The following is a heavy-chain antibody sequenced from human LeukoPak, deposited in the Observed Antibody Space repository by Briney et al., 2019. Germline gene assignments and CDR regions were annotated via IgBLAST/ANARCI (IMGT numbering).Heavy chain of an antibody. D-gene: IGHD3-9*01. V-gene: IGHV1-18*01. Sequence: ASVKVSCKASGYSFTDYDFSWMRQAPGQGLEWLGWVSIYNDNTNYAREFQDRITMTTDISTSTAYMELKSLTSDDTAVYFCARTGHYQFDSWGQGTLVTVSS. CDR1: GYSFTDYD. CDR3: ARTGHYQFDS. CDR2: VSIYNDNT. J-gene: IGHJ4*02.